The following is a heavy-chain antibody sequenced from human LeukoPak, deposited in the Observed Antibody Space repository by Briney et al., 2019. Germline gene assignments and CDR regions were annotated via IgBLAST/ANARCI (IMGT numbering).Heavy chain of an antibody. CDR3: ARDYRLMVRGVRGDAFDI. Sequence: ASVKVSCKASGGTFSSYAISWVRQAPGQGLEWMGGIIPIFGTANYAQKFQGRVTMTTDTSTSTAYMELRSLRSDDTAVYYCARDYRLMVRGVRGDAFDIWGQGTMVTVSS. V-gene: IGHV1-69*05. CDR2: IIPIFGTA. J-gene: IGHJ3*02. CDR1: GGTFSSYA. D-gene: IGHD3-10*01.